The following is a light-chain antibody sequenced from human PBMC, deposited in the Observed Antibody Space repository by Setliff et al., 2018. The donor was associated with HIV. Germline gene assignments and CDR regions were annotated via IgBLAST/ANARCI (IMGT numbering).Light chain of an antibody. V-gene: IGLV2-14*02. Sequence: SALAQPASVSGSPGQSITISCTGTSNDVGRYDLVSWYQQHPARAPKLIIYRATRRPSGVSNRFSGSKSGNTASLTISGLQAEDEADCYCSSYTSSSTRVFGTGTKVTVL. CDR1: SNDVGRYDL. CDR3: SSYTSSSTRV. CDR2: RAT. J-gene: IGLJ1*01.